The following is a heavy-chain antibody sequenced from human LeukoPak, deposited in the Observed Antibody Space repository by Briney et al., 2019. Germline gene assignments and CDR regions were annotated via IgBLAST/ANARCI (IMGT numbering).Heavy chain of an antibody. D-gene: IGHD2-2*01. J-gene: IGHJ4*02. Sequence: ASVKVSCKASGYTFTSYDINWVRQATGQGLEWMGWMNPNSGNTGYAQKFQDRVTMTRNTSISTAYMELSSLRSEDTAVYYCAICRSTSLECRWGQGTLVTVSS. CDR2: MNPNSGNT. CDR1: GYTFTSYD. CDR3: AICRSTSLECR. V-gene: IGHV1-8*01.